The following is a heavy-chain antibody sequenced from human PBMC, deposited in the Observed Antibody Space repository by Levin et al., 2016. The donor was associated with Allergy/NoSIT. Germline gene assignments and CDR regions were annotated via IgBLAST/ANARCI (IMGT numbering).Heavy chain of an antibody. CDR1: GYTFTGYY. J-gene: IGHJ6*03. Sequence: ASVKVSCKASGYTFTGYYMHWVRQAPGQGLEWMGRINPNSGGTNYAQKFQGRVTMTRDTSISTAYMELSRLRSDDTAVYYCARTGPSYYYMDVWGKGTTVTVSS. CDR3: ARTGPSYYYMDV. D-gene: IGHD1-14*01. CDR2: INPNSGGT. V-gene: IGHV1-2*06.